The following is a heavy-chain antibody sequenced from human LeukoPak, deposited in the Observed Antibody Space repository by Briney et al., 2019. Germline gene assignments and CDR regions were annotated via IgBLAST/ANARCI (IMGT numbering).Heavy chain of an antibody. J-gene: IGHJ5*02. CDR3: AKGGDSGYDYR. Sequence: PGGSLRLSCAASGFTFSSYAMSWVRQAPGKGLEWVSTISGSGGSTYYADSVKGRFTISRDNSKNTLYLQVNSLRAEDTAVYYCAKGGDSGYDYRWGQGTLVTVSS. CDR1: GFTFSSYA. D-gene: IGHD5-12*01. CDR2: ISGSGGST. V-gene: IGHV3-23*01.